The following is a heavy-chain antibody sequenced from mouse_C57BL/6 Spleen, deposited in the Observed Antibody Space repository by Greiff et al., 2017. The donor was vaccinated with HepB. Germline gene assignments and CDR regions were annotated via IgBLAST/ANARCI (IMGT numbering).Heavy chain of an antibody. CDR2: ISSGGSYT. V-gene: IGHV5-6*01. CDR1: GFTFSSYG. Sequence: EVQLVESGGDLVKPGGSLKLSCAASGFTFSSYGMSWVRQTPDKRLEWVATISSGGSYTYYPDSVKGRFTISRDNAKNTLYLQMSSLKSEDTAMYYCARFSNYGYFDYWGQGTTLTVSS. D-gene: IGHD2-5*01. J-gene: IGHJ2*01. CDR3: ARFSNYGYFDY.